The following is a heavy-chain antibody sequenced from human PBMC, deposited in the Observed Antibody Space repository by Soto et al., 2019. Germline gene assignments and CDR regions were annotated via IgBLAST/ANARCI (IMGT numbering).Heavy chain of an antibody. Sequence: SETLSLTCNVSGFSISSGFYWGWVRQPPGKGLEWIGAIYHSGTTYFNPSLKSRVTISVDKSKNEFSLKVKSVTAADTAVYYCGCRVEDISYDYYGMDVWGQGTTVTVSS. CDR2: IYHSGTT. J-gene: IGHJ6*02. V-gene: IGHV4-38-2*02. CDR3: GCRVEDISYDYYGMDV. D-gene: IGHD2-15*01. CDR1: GFSISSGFY.